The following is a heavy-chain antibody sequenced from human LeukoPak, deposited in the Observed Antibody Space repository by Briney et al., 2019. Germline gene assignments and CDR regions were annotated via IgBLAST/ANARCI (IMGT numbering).Heavy chain of an antibody. V-gene: IGHV4-38-2*02. CDR2: IYHSGST. D-gene: IGHD3-9*01. CDR1: GYSISSGYY. Sequence: SETLSLTCTVSGYSISSGYYWGWIRQPPGKGLEWVGSIYHSGSTYYNPSLKSRVTISVDTSKNQSSLKLSSVTAADTAVYYCAGYDILTGWDTSEYYFDYWGQGTLVTVSS. CDR3: AGYDILTGWDTSEYYFDY. J-gene: IGHJ4*02.